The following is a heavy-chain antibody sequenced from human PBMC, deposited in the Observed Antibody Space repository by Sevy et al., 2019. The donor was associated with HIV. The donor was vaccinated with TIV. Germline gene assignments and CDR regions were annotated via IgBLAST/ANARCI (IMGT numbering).Heavy chain of an antibody. D-gene: IGHD3-10*01. CDR2: IWHDGSSK. CDR1: GFTFSSYG. J-gene: IGHJ4*02. V-gene: IGHV3-33*01. CDR3: ARDKLLPFTVTMVRGALSYYFDS. Sequence: GGSLRLSCAASGFTFSSYGMHWVRQAPGKGLEWVAVIWHDGSSKYYADSVKGRFTVSRDNSKNTLYLQMNSLRAEDTAVYYCARDKLLPFTVTMVRGALSYYFDSWGLGTLVTVSS.